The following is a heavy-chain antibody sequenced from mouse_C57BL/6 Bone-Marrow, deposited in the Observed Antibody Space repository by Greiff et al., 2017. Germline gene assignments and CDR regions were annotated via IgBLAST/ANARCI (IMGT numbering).Heavy chain of an antibody. CDR2: IYPGDGDT. CDR3: ARGYYYGSPYAMDY. Sequence: QVQLKQSGAELVKPGASVKISCKASGYAFSSYWMNWVKQRPGKGLEWIGQIYPGDGDTNYNGKFKGKATLTADKSSSTAYMQRSSLTSEDSAVYFCARGYYYGSPYAMDYWGQGTSVTVSS. V-gene: IGHV1-80*01. CDR1: GYAFSSYW. D-gene: IGHD1-1*01. J-gene: IGHJ4*01.